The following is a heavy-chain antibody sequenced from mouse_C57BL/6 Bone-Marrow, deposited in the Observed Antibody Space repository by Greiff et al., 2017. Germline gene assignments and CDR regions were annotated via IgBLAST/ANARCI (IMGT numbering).Heavy chain of an antibody. CDR1: GYTFTSYW. CDR2: IHPNSGST. J-gene: IGHJ2*01. CDR3: ARPTTVVDY. D-gene: IGHD1-1*01. V-gene: IGHV1-64*01. Sequence: QVQLQQPGAELVKPGASVKLSCKASGYTFTSYWMHWVKQRPGPGLEWIGMIHPNSGSTNYNEKFKSKATLTVDKSSSTAYMQLSSLTAEDSAVYYCARPTTVVDYWGQGTTLTVSA.